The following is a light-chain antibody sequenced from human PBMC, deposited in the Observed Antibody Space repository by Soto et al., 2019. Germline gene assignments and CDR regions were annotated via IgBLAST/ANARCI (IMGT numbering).Light chain of an antibody. CDR2: LGS. CDR1: QSLLHSNGYDY. V-gene: IGKV2-28*01. Sequence: IVMTQSPLSLPVTPGEPASISCRSSQSLLHSNGYDYLDWYLQKQGQSPQLLIFLGSNRASGVPDRFSGSGSGTDFTLKISRVEAEDVGVYYCMQALQTPRTFGGGTQVQIK. CDR3: MQALQTPRT. J-gene: IGKJ4*01.